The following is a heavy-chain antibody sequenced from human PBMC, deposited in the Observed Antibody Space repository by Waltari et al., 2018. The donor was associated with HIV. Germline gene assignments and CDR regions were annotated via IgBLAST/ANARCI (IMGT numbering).Heavy chain of an antibody. D-gene: IGHD3-10*01. CDR2: ISWHSGQV. CDR3: ARGPLYNWFDP. V-gene: IGHV3-9*01. J-gene: IGHJ5*02. CDR1: GCTFDDYG. Sequence: EVQLVESGGGLVQPGRSLRLSCEASGCTFDDYGMNWVRQAPGKGLEWVSSISWHSGQVRYANSVRGRFTISRDNAKHSLYLQMNSLRPEDTACYYCARGPLYNWFDPWGQGTLFTGSS.